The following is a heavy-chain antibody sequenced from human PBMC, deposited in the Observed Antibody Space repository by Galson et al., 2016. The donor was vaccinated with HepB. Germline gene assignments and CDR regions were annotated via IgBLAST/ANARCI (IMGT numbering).Heavy chain of an antibody. CDR3: ARGSGHPTFDY. J-gene: IGHJ4*02. CDR1: GFTFDGSS. D-gene: IGHD3-10*01. CDR2: IRSKRDNYAT. V-gene: IGHV3-73*01. Sequence: SLRLSCAASGFTFDGSSIHWVRQASGKGLEWVGRIRSKRDNYATAYTASVRGRLTISRDDSKNTAYLQMNSLKTEDTAVYYCARGSGHPTFDYWGQGTLVTVSS.